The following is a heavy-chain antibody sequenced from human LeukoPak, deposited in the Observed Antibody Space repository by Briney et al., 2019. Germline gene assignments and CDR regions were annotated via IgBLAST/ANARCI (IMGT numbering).Heavy chain of an antibody. CDR1: GYTFTSYG. V-gene: IGHV1-18*01. CDR3: ARDIVGATSSMSV. D-gene: IGHD1-26*01. CDR2: ISAYNGNT. J-gene: IGHJ4*02. Sequence: ASVKVSCKASGYTFTSYGISWVRQDPGQGLEWMGWISAYNGNTNYAQKLQGRVTMTTDTSTSTAYMELRSPRSDDTAVYYCARDIVGATSSMSVWGQGTLVTVSS.